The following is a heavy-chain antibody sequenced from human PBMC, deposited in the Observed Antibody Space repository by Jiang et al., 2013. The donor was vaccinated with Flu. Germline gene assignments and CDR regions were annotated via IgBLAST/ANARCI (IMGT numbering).Heavy chain of an antibody. J-gene: IGHJ6*02. D-gene: IGHD5-18*01. CDR1: GYTFTSYG. CDR2: ISAYNGNT. V-gene: IGHV1-18*01. CDR3: ARDMTAMVFGRDRKPASVSLNYYYGMDV. Sequence: GAEVKKPGASVKVSCKASGYTFTSYGISWVRQAPGQGLEWMGWISAYNGNTNYAQKLQGRVTMTTDTSTSTAYMELRSLRSDDTAVYYCARDMTAMVFGRDRKPASVSLNYYYGMDVWGQGTTVTVSS.